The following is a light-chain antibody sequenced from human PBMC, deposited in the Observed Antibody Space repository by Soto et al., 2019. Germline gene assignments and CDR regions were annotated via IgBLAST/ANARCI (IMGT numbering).Light chain of an antibody. CDR1: QSVSDN. CDR3: LQYNNWWT. CDR2: SAS. V-gene: IGKV3-15*01. Sequence: IVLTQSPATLSVSPGERVTLSCRASQSVSDNVAWYQQRPGQSPRLLMHSASARAAGLPARFSGSGSGTEFSLSIHSLQSEDFAVYYCLQYNNWWTFGQGTKVDI. J-gene: IGKJ1*01.